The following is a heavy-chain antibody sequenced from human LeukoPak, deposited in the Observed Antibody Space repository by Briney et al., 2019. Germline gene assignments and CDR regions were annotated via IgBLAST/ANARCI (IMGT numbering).Heavy chain of an antibody. V-gene: IGHV5-51*01. D-gene: IGHD5-24*01. CDR3: ARTASPTATYGYHFDY. Sequence: PGESLKISCEGSGYSFTGYWIGWVRQMPGKGLEWMGIIYPGDSDTRYSPSFQGQVTISADKSISTAYLQWGSLKASDTAMYYCARTASPTATYGYHFDYWGQGTLVTVSS. J-gene: IGHJ4*02. CDR2: IYPGDSDT. CDR1: GYSFTGYW.